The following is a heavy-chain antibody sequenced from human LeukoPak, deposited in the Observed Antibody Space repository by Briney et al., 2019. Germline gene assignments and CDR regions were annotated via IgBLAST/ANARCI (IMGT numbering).Heavy chain of an antibody. J-gene: IGHJ4*02. D-gene: IGHD6-6*01. CDR3: ASEDSSYNY. V-gene: IGHV3-7*01. CDR1: EFSVGSNY. Sequence: PGGSLRLSCAASEFSVGSNYMTWVRQAPGRGLERVANINPDGSERQYADSIKGRFTITRDNAKNSLYLQMNSLRAEDTAVYYCASEDSSYNYWGQGTLVTVSS. CDR2: INPDGSER.